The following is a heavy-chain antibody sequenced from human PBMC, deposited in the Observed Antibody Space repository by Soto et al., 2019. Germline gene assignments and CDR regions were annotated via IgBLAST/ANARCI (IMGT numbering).Heavy chain of an antibody. Sequence: QPGGSLRLSCAASGFTVSSNYMSWVRQAPGKGLEWVSVIYSCGSTYYADSVKGRFTISRDNSKNSLYLQMNSLRAEDTAVYYCARYYDSSGYPSSGAFDIWGQGTMVTVSS. J-gene: IGHJ3*02. V-gene: IGHV3-53*01. D-gene: IGHD3-22*01. CDR2: IYSCGST. CDR3: ARYYDSSGYPSSGAFDI. CDR1: GFTVSSNY.